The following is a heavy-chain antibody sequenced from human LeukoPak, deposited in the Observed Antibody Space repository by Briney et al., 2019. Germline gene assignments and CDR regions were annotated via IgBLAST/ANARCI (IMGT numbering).Heavy chain of an antibody. Sequence: ASVKVSCKASGGTFSSYAISWVRQAPGQGLEWMGGIIPIFGTANYAQKFQGRVTITADESTSTAYMELSSLRSEDTAVYYCARGSLYSSGWYYFDYWGQGTLVTVSS. D-gene: IGHD6-19*01. CDR3: ARGSLYSSGWYYFDY. CDR1: GGTFSSYA. J-gene: IGHJ4*02. CDR2: IIPIFGTA. V-gene: IGHV1-69*13.